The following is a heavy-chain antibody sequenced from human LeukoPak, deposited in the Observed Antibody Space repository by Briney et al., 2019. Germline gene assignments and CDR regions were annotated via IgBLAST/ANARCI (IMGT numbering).Heavy chain of an antibody. CDR2: IYYSGST. V-gene: IGHV4-39*01. D-gene: IGHD6-19*01. J-gene: IGHJ5*02. CDR1: GGSISSSSYY. CDR3: ARRGSGWYINWFDP. Sequence: SETLSLTGTVSGGSISSSSYYWGWIRQPPGKGLEWIGSIYYSGSTYYNPSLKSRVTISVDTSKNQFSLKLSSVTAADTAVYYCARRGSGWYINWFDPWGQGTLVTVSS.